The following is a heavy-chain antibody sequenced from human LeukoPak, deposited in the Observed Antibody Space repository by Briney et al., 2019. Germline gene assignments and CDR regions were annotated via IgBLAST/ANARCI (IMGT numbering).Heavy chain of an antibody. V-gene: IGHV3-23*01. CDR3: AKDLTPGYYYDSSGYRLDY. D-gene: IGHD3-22*01. CDR2: ISGSRGST. Sequence: GGSLRLSCAASGFTFSSYAMSWVRQAPGKGLEWVSAISGSRGSTYYADSVKGRFTISRDNSKNTLYLQMNSLRAEDTAVYYCAKDLTPGYYYDSSGYRLDYWGQGTLVTVSS. J-gene: IGHJ4*02. CDR1: GFTFSSYA.